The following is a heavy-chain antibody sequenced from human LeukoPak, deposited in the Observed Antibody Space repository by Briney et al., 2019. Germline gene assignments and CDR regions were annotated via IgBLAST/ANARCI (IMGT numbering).Heavy chain of an antibody. CDR2: INHSGST. Sequence: SETLSLTCAVYGGSFSGYYWSWIRQPPGKGLEWIGEINHSGSTNYNPSLKSRVTISVDTSKNQFSLRLRSVTAADTAVYYCARVSVGATTDYWGQGTLVTVSS. CDR1: GGSFSGYY. J-gene: IGHJ4*02. CDR3: ARVSVGATTDY. D-gene: IGHD1-26*01. V-gene: IGHV4-34*01.